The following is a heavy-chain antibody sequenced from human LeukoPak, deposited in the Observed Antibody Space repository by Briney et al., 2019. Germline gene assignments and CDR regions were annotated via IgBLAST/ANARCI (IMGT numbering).Heavy chain of an antibody. CDR1: GGSFSGYC. J-gene: IGHJ4*02. D-gene: IGHD3-3*01. CDR2: INHSGST. V-gene: IGHV4-34*01. CDR3: ARGLFGVSVEY. Sequence: SETLSLTCAVYGGSFSGYCWSWIRQSPGKGLEWIGEINHSGSTNYNPSLKSRVTISVDTSKNQFSLKLSSVTAADTAVYYCARGLFGVSVEYWGQGTLVTVSS.